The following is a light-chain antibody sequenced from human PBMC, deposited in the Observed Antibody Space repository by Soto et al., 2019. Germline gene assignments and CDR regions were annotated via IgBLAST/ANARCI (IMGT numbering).Light chain of an antibody. CDR3: QQPNSYPLT. CDR2: AAS. CDR1: QGFSSN. Sequence: DIQLTHSASFLSASVGDRVTITCRASQGFSSNLAWYQQKPGKAPKLLIYAASTLQSGVPSRFRGSGSGTAFTLTITTLQPADVATYYCQQPNSYPLTFGPGTRV. J-gene: IGKJ3*01. V-gene: IGKV1-9*01.